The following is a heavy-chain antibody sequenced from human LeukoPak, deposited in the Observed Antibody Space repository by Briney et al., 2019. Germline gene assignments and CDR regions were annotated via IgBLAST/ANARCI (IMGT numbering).Heavy chain of an antibody. Sequence: TSETLSLTCTISGGSISSYYWSWVRQPPGKGLEWIGYIHYTGNTDYNPSLKSRVTISVDTSKNQFSPKVTSVTAADTAVYYCARGVGVAARRGPGIFDFWGQGTLVTVSS. CDR3: ARGVGVAARRGPGIFDF. CDR2: IHYTGNT. J-gene: IGHJ4*02. CDR1: GGSISSYY. D-gene: IGHD6-6*01. V-gene: IGHV4-59*01.